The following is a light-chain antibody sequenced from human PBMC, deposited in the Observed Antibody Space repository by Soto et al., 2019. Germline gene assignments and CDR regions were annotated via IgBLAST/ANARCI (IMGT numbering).Light chain of an antibody. CDR2: AAT. CDR1: QTVYNN. Sequence: EIVMTQSPVTLSVSPGERATLSCWASQTVYNNLAWYQQKPGQVPRLLIYAATTRATGFPARFSGSGSGTEFTLTISSLQSEDFAVYYCQQYTAWPLTFGGGTKVEIK. J-gene: IGKJ4*01. CDR3: QQYTAWPLT. V-gene: IGKV3-15*01.